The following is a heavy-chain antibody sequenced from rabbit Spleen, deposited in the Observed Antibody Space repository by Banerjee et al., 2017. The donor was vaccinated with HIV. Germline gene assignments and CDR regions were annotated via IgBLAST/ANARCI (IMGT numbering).Heavy chain of an antibody. CDR3: ARGGSAWYMGFRV. D-gene: IGHD3-1*01. CDR2: IVDSRGYS. Sequence: QQQLEASGGGLVKPGGTLTLTCKASGIEFSSGSYLCWVRQAPGKGLELIAWIVDSRGYSHYASWAKGRFTITRSTSLNTVTLQMTSLTAADTATYFCARGGSAWYMGFRVWGPGTLVTVS. J-gene: IGHJ6*01. V-gene: IGHV1S43*01. CDR1: GIEFSSGSY.